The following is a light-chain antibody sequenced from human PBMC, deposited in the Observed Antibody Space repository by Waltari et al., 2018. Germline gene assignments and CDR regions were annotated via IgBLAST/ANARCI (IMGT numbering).Light chain of an antibody. CDR2: YKSDSDK. CDR3: MIWHSSAVV. Sequence: QAVLTQPSSLSASPGASASLTCTLRSGINVGTYRIYWYQQKPVSPPQYLLRYKSDSDKQQGSGVPSRFSGSKDASANAGILLISGLQSEDEADYYCMIWHSSAVVFGGVTKLTVL. V-gene: IGLV5-45*03. J-gene: IGLJ2*01. CDR1: SGINVGTYR.